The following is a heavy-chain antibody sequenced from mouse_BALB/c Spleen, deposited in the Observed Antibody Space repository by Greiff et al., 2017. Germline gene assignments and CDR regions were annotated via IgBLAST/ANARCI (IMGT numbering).Heavy chain of an antibody. V-gene: IGHV5-6-3*01. CDR2: INSNGGST. D-gene: IGHD2-1*01. CDR3: ARVYYGNHGGAMDY. CDR1: GFTFSSYG. Sequence: VQLQQSGGGLVQPGGSLKLSCAASGFTFSSYGMSWVRQTPDKRLELVATINSNGGSTYYPDSVKGRFTISRDNAKNTLYLQMSSLKSEDTAMYYCARVYYGNHGGAMDYWGQGTSVTVSS. J-gene: IGHJ4*01.